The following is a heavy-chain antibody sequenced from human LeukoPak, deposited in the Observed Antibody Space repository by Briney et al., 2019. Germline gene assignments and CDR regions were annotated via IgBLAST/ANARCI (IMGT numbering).Heavy chain of an antibody. CDR1: GFTFSSYG. J-gene: IGHJ3*02. CDR3: AREGEDDVAFDI. V-gene: IGHV3-30*03. Sequence: PGGSLRLSCAASGFTFSSYGMHWVRQAPGKGLEWMAVISYDGSNKYYADSVKGRFTISRDNSKNTLYLQMNSLRAEDTAVYYCAREGEDDVAFDIWGQGTMVTVSS. D-gene: IGHD1-1*01. CDR2: ISYDGSNK.